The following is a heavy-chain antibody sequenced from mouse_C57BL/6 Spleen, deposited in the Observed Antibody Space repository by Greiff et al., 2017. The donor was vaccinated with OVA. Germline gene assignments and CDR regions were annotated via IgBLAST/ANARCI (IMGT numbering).Heavy chain of an antibody. CDR3: ARSADSSGPFDY. J-gene: IGHJ2*01. D-gene: IGHD3-2*02. V-gene: IGHV1-52*01. Sequence: VQLQQSGAELVRPGSSVKLSCKASGYTFTSYWMHWVKQRPIQGLEWIGNIDPSDSETHYNQKFKDKATLTVDKSSSTAYMQLSSLTSEDSAVYYCARSADSSGPFDYWGQGTTLTVSS. CDR2: IDPSDSET. CDR1: GYTFTSYW.